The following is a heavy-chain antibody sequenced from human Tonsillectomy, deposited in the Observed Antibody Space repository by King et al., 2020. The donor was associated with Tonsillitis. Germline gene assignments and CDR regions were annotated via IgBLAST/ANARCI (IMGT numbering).Heavy chain of an antibody. CDR2: ISYDGSNE. CDR1: GFTFSIYG. V-gene: IGHV3-30*04. D-gene: IGHD3-22*01. CDR3: ARGGTPREGFYDSTGPATY. Sequence: HVQLVESGGGVVQPGRSLRLSCAASGFTFSIYGIHWVRQAPGKGLEWVAVISYDGSNEYYADSVKGRFTISRDNSKNTLYLQMNSLRAEDTAVYYCARGGTPREGFYDSTGPATYWGQGTLVTVSS. J-gene: IGHJ4*02.